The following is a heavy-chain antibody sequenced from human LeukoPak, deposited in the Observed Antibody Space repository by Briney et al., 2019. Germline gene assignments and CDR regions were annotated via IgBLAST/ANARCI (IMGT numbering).Heavy chain of an antibody. CDR2: IRSDGSNK. Sequence: SGGSLRLSCAASGFTFSTYGMHWVRQAPGKGLEWVAFIRSDGSNKYYADSVKGRFTISRDTSKNTLFVEINSLRAEDTAVYYCAKDLHPMVGAKTFDCLGQGTLVTVSS. J-gene: IGHJ4*02. CDR3: AKDLHPMVGAKTFDC. D-gene: IGHD1-26*01. CDR1: GFTFSTYG. V-gene: IGHV3-30*02.